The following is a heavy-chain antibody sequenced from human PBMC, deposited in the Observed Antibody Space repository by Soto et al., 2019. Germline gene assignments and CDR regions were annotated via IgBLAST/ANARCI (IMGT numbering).Heavy chain of an antibody. D-gene: IGHD2-15*01. CDR3: VRGIAGSVYGMDV. V-gene: IGHV3-64*01. Sequence: RFTISRDNSKNTLYLQMGSLRAEDMAVYYCVRGIAGSVYGMDVWGQGTTVTVSS. J-gene: IGHJ6*02.